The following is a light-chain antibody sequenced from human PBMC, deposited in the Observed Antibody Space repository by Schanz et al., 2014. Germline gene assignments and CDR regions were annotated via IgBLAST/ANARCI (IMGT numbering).Light chain of an antibody. CDR2: EVN. Sequence: QSALTQPPSASGSPGQSVTISCTGTSSDVGGYYFVSWYEQHPGKAPKLMINEVNKRPSGVPDRFSGSKSGNTASLTISGXXAEDEADYYCAAWDDSLNGVVFGGGTKLTVL. CDR3: AAWDDSLNGVV. J-gene: IGLJ2*01. V-gene: IGLV2-8*01. CDR1: SSDVGGYYF.